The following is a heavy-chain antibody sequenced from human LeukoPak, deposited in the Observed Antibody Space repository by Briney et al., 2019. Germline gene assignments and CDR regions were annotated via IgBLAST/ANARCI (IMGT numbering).Heavy chain of an antibody. CDR3: ARGPARFDH. CDR2: MNPNTGNV. J-gene: IGHJ4*02. CDR1: GNIFVSYD. V-gene: IGHV1-8*01. Sequence: ASVKVSCKASGNIFVSYDLNWIRQARGQGLEWMGWMNPNTGNVGYAPKFQGRVAMTRNLSIDTAYLELNSLRSDDSAVYYCARGPARFDHWGQGSLVTVSS.